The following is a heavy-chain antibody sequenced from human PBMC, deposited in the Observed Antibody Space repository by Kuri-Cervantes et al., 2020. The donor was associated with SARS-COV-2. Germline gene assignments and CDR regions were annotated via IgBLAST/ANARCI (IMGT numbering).Heavy chain of an antibody. CDR1: GGSISSYY. J-gene: IGHJ5*02. Sequence: ESLKISCTVSGGSISSYYWSWIRQPPGKGPEWVGHIYYSGSTTYNPALKSRVTITVDTSKNQFPLKLRYVTAGDTAVYYCARGIEIAALGTYWFDPWGQGTLVTVSS. CDR3: ARGIEIAALGTYWFDP. V-gene: IGHV4-59*01. D-gene: IGHD6-6*01. CDR2: IYYSGST.